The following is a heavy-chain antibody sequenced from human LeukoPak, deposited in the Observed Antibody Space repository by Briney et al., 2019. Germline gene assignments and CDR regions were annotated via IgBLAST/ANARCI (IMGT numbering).Heavy chain of an antibody. Sequence: PSETLSLTCAVYGGSFSGYYWSWIRQPPGKGLEWVAFIRYDGSNKYYADSVKGRFTISRDNSKNTLYLQMNSLRAEDTAVYYCANDYGDYVEHAFDIWGQGTMVTVSS. D-gene: IGHD4-17*01. CDR1: GGSFSGYY. CDR2: IRYDGSNK. V-gene: IGHV3-30*02. CDR3: ANDYGDYVEHAFDI. J-gene: IGHJ3*02.